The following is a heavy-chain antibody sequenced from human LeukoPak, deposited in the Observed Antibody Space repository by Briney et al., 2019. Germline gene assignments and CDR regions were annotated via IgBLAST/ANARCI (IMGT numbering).Heavy chain of an antibody. Sequence: GGSLRLSCAASGFTLSSYSMNWVRQAPGKGLEWVSYISSSSSTIYYADSVKGRFTISRDNAKNSVYLQMNSLRDEDTAVYYCATAGNYRFDYWGQGTLVTVSS. J-gene: IGHJ4*02. CDR2: ISSSSSTI. CDR3: ATAGNYRFDY. D-gene: IGHD1-7*01. V-gene: IGHV3-48*02. CDR1: GFTLSSYS.